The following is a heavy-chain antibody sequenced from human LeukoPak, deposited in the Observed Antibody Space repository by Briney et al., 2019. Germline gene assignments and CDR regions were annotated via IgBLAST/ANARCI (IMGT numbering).Heavy chain of an antibody. CDR3: ARGSTLIRGFDY. V-gene: IGHV4-34*09. Sequence: SETLSLTCAVYGRSFSGYYWSWIRQPPEKSLEWIGYIFYSGSAYYNPSLKSRVTISVDTSKNQFSLKLSSVTAADTAVYYCARGSTLIRGFDYWGQGTLVTVSS. D-gene: IGHD3-10*01. J-gene: IGHJ4*02. CDR2: IFYSGSA. CDR1: GRSFSGYY.